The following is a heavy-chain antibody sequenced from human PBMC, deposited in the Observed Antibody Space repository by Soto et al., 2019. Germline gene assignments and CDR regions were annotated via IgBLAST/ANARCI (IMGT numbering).Heavy chain of an antibody. CDR2: ITSDGSDK. CDR1: GFTFSDYG. Sequence: GGSLRLSCAASGFTFSDYGMHWVRHTPGKGLEWLAIITSDGSDKYYADSVTGRFTISRDDSKNTLYLQMNSLTPEDTAVYYCSKDNPAVHYWGQGALVTVSS. CDR3: SKDNPAVHY. V-gene: IGHV3-30*18. J-gene: IGHJ4*02.